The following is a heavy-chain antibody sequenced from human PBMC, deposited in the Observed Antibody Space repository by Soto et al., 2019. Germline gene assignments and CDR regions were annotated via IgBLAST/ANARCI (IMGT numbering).Heavy chain of an antibody. Sequence: PSETLSRTCTVSGGSISSGDYYWSWIRQPPGKGLEWIGYIYYSGSTYYNPSLKSRVTITVDTSKNQFFLKLSSVTAADTAVYYCPTGYCTNVLCWVNWFEPWHQGTLVTVSS. CDR3: PTGYCTNVLCWVNWFEP. V-gene: IGHV4-30-4*01. CDR1: GGSISSGDYY. D-gene: IGHD2-8*01. J-gene: IGHJ5*02. CDR2: IYYSGST.